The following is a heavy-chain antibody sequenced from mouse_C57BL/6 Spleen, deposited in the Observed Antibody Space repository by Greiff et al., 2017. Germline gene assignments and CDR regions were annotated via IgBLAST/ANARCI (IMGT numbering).Heavy chain of an antibody. J-gene: IGHJ4*01. CDR2: ISSGSSTI. V-gene: IGHV5-17*01. D-gene: IGHD4-1*01. CDR3: ARARDWDVGYAMDY. Sequence: EVKLVESGGGLVKPEGSLKLSCAASGFTFSDYGMHWVRQAPEKGLEWVAYISSGSSTIYYADTVKGRFTISRDNAKNTLFLQMTSLRSEDTAMYYCARARDWDVGYAMDYWGQGTSVTVSS. CDR1: GFTFSDYG.